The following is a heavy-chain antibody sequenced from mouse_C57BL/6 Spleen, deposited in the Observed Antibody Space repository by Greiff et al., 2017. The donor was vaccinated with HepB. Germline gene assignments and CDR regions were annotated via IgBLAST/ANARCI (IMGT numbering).Heavy chain of an antibody. Sequence: VKLVESGPGLVAPSQSLSITCTVSGFSLTSYGVDWVRQSPGKGLEWLGVIWGVGSTNYNSALKSRLSISKDNSKSQVFLKMNSLQTDDTAMYYCASSLYRAMDYWGQGTSVTVSS. CDR2: IWGVGST. D-gene: IGHD2-1*01. V-gene: IGHV2-6*01. J-gene: IGHJ4*01. CDR1: GFSLTSYG. CDR3: ASSLYRAMDY.